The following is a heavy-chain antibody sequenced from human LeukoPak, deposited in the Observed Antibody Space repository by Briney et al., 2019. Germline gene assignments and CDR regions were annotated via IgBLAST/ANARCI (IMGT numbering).Heavy chain of an antibody. CDR1: GFTFSSYA. Sequence: GSLRLSCAASGFTFSSYAMSWVRQAPGKGLEWVSSVTGNGDNTFHADSVKGRLTISRDNSKNMLYLQINSLRAEDTAVYYCARDRNYFEALHRSYWGQGTLVTVSS. J-gene: IGHJ4*02. D-gene: IGHD3-10*01. V-gene: IGHV3-23*01. CDR3: ARDRNYFEALHRSY. CDR2: VTGNGDNT.